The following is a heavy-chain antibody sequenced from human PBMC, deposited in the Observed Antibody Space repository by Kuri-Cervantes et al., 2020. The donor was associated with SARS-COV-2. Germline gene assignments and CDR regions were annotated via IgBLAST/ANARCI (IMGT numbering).Heavy chain of an antibody. J-gene: IGHJ5*02. V-gene: IGHV1-8*01. CDR2: MNPNSGNT. CDR1: GYTFTSYD. CDR3: ARASYFTAENWFDP. Sequence: ASVKVSCKASGYTFTSYDINWVRQATGQGLEWMGWMNPNSGNTGYAQKFQGRVTMTTDTSTSTAYMELRSLRSDDTAVYYCARASYFTAENWFDPWGQGTLVTVSS. D-gene: IGHD2-21*02.